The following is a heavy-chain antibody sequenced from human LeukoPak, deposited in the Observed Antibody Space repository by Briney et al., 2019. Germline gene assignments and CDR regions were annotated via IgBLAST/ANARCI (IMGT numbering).Heavy chain of an antibody. D-gene: IGHD3-16*01. Sequence: AGGSLRLSCAASGFTFSSYAMHWVRQAPGKGLEYVSGISSNGGSTYYANSVKGRFTISRDNSKNTVYLQMGSLRAEDMAVYYCARASYGFGNTWFDPWGQGTLVTVSS. CDR1: GFTFSSYA. CDR2: ISSNGGST. V-gene: IGHV3-64*01. J-gene: IGHJ5*02. CDR3: ARASYGFGNTWFDP.